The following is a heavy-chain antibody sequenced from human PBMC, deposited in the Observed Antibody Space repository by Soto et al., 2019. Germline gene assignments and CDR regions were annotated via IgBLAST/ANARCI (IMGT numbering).Heavy chain of an antibody. D-gene: IGHD6-6*01. CDR3: ARDRYSSSSGGYYGMDV. CDR1: GGSISSGDYY. CDR2: IYYSGST. Sequence: PSETLSLTCTVSGGSISSGDYYWSWIRQPPGKGLEWIGYIYYSGSTYYNPSLKSRVTISVDTSKNQFSLKLSSVTAADTAVYYCARDRYSSSSGGYYGMDVWGQGTTVTVSS. J-gene: IGHJ6*02. V-gene: IGHV4-30-4*01.